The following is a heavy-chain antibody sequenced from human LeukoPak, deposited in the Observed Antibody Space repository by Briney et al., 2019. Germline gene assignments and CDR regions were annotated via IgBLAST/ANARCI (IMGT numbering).Heavy chain of an antibody. CDR2: ITYDGSKK. Sequence: GGSLRLSCAASGITFSSYAMHWVRQAPGKGLEWVAVITYDGSKKYYADSVKGRFTISRENPKNTLYLQMDSLRPEDTAVYYCVIVRGYFDSSGTDYWGQGTLVTVSS. CDR3: VIVRGYFDSSGTDY. J-gene: IGHJ4*02. V-gene: IGHV3-30*04. D-gene: IGHD3-9*01. CDR1: GITFSSYA.